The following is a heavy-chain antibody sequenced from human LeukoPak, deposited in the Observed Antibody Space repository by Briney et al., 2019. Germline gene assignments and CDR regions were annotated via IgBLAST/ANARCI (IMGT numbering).Heavy chain of an antibody. J-gene: IGHJ4*02. CDR3: AKAHGGSYHSGID. V-gene: IGHV3-23*01. CDR1: GFTANSYA. Sequence: GGSLRLSCAASGFTANSYAMSWVRQAPGKGLEWVSAISGSGDTTYYADSVKGRFSISRDNSKNTLYLQMNSLRAEDTAVYYCAKAHGGSYHSGIDWGQGTLVTVSS. CDR2: ISGSGDTT. D-gene: IGHD1-26*01.